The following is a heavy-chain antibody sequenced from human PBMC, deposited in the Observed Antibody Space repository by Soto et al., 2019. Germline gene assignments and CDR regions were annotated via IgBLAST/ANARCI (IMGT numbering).Heavy chain of an antibody. Sequence: PGGSLRLSCAASGFTFSSYSMNWVRQAPGKGLEWVSYISSSSSTIYYADSVKGRFTISRDNSKNTLYLQMNSLRAEDTAVYYCAKDVNYYDSSGPLDIWGQGTMVTVSS. D-gene: IGHD3-22*01. CDR1: GFTFSSYS. V-gene: IGHV3-48*01. CDR3: AKDVNYYDSSGPLDI. CDR2: ISSSSSTI. J-gene: IGHJ3*02.